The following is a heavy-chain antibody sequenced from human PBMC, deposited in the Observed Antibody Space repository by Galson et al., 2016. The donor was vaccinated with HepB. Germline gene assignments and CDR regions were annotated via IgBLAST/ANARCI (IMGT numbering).Heavy chain of an antibody. CDR1: GFSLTTYGVG. CDR3: THRRPGPGHHFDY. V-gene: IGHV2-5*02. CDR2: IFWDDDK. J-gene: IGHJ4*02. D-gene: IGHD2-8*02. Sequence: PALVKPTQTLTLTCTLSGFSLTTYGVGVGWIRQPPGKALEWLALIFWDDDKRYSPTLKSRLTISKDTSKNQVVLMMTNMDPVDAVTYYCTHRRPGPGHHFDYWGQGNLVTVSS.